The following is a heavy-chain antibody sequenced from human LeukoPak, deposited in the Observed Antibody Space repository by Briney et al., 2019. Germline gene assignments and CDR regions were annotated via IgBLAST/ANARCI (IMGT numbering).Heavy chain of an antibody. CDR3: IANLDY. CDR1: GITLSDAW. Sequence: GGSLRLSCEASGITLSDAWMSWVRQVPGKGLEWIALLKSKTDGETSDYAAPVKGRFTVSRNDAENTLFLQMDSLKIDDTAVYYCIANLDYWGQGTLVTVSS. D-gene: IGHD1-1*01. J-gene: IGHJ4*02. V-gene: IGHV3-15*01. CDR2: LKSKTDGETS.